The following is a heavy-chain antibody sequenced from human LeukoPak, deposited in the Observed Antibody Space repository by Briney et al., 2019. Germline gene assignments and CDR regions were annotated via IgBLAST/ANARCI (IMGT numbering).Heavy chain of an antibody. V-gene: IGHV3-23*01. CDR1: GITFNNYT. Sequence: GGSLRLSCAASGITFNNYTMTWVRQAPGKGLEWVSGISGSGGSTYYADSVKGRFTISRDNSKNTLYLQMNSLRAEDTAVYYCAKDKRRYYYDSSGYYYVYYFDYWGQGTLVTVSS. CDR2: ISGSGGST. CDR3: AKDKRRYYYDSSGYYYVYYFDY. D-gene: IGHD3-22*01. J-gene: IGHJ4*02.